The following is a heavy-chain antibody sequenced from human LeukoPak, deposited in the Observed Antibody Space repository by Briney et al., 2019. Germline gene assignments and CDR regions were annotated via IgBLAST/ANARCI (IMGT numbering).Heavy chain of an antibody. D-gene: IGHD6-13*01. CDR3: AGSRSANWFDP. J-gene: IGHJ5*02. CDR2: INIDGGST. V-gene: IGHV3-74*01. Sequence: PGGSLRLSCAASGFTFSNYWMHWVRQAPGKGLVWVSRINIDGGSTNYADSVTARFTISRDNAKNTLYLQMNSLRAEDTAVYYCAGSRSANWFDPWGQGTLVTVSS. CDR1: GFTFSNYW.